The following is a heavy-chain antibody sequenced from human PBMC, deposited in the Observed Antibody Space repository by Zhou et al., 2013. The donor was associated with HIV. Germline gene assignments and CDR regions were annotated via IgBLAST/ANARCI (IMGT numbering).Heavy chain of an antibody. D-gene: IGHD3-10*01. J-gene: IGHJ5*02. CDR2: ISGGNGNT. Sequence: QVQLVQSGPELKKPGASVKVSCKSSGYTFTEHFLHWMRQAPGRGLEWIGWISGGNGNTNYSPKMQSRITINRDTSANTAYMELNGLTSEDTAVYYCARDTGRGWFDPWGQGTLVSVS. V-gene: IGHV1-3*01. CDR1: GYTFTEHF. CDR3: ARDTGRGWFDP.